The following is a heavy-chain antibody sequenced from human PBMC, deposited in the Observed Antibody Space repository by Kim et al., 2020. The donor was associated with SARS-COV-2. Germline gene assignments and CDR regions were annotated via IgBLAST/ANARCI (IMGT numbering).Heavy chain of an antibody. Sequence: WGSLRLSCGASGFTFETYAMTWVRQVAGKGLQWVSSIVGSGGSTFYADSVEGRFTISRDNFNKKMYLEMSSLRADDTATYYCAKAIYCGADCYSYGLDV. J-gene: IGHJ6*01. CDR2: IVGSGGST. CDR1: GFTFETYA. D-gene: IGHD2-21*02. V-gene: IGHV3-23*01. CDR3: AKAIYCGADCYSYGLDV.